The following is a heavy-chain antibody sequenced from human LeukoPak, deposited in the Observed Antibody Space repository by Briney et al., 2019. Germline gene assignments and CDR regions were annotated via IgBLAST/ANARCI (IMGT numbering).Heavy chain of an antibody. J-gene: IGHJ4*02. V-gene: IGHV4-39*02. CDR1: GGSIRSGSHY. CDR3: AKRDDSGGNLVDL. CDR2: IYYSGST. Sequence: SETLSLTCTVSGGSIRSGSHYWAWIRQPPGKGLEWIGSIYYSGSTYYNPSLENRVTISIDTSKNHFSLKLTSLSAADASVYYCAKRDDSGGNLVDLWGQGTLVTVS. D-gene: IGHD3-22*01.